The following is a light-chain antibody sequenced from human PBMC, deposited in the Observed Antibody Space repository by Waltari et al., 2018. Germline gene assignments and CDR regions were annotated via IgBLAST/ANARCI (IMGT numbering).Light chain of an antibody. J-gene: IGLJ3*02. CDR1: SGHSSDA. CDR2: VNSDGSH. CDR3: QTGGFGIWV. Sequence: QLLLTQSPSASASLGASVKLTCTLSSGHSSDAIAWHKQQPDKGPRYLMKVNSDGSHIKGDGIPDRFSGSSSGAERYLTISSLQSEDEADYYCQTGGFGIWVFGGGTKLTVL. V-gene: IGLV4-69*01.